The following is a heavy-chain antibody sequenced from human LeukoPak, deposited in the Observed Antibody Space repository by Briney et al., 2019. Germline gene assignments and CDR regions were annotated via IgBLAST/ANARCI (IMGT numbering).Heavy chain of an antibody. CDR2: INHNGETI. CDR1: GFPFRNYV. CDR3: AKDISRRGSSPLFDY. D-gene: IGHD3-3*02. V-gene: IGHV3-48*01. J-gene: IGHJ4*02. Sequence: PGGSLRLSCAASGFPFRNYVMSWVRQAPGKGLEWVSYINHNGETIYYADSVKGRFTISRDNGKNSLYLQMNSLRAEDTALYYCAKDISRRGSSPLFDYWGQGTLVTVSS.